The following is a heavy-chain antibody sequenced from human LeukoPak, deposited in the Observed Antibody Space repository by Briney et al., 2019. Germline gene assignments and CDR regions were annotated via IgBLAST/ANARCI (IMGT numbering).Heavy chain of an antibody. J-gene: IGHJ4*02. CDR2: IIPIFGTA. Sequence: SVKVSCKASGGTFSSYAISWVRQAPGQGLEWMGGIIPIFGTANYAQKFQGRVTITADESTSTAYMGLSSLRSEDTAVYYCARDRTYCSSTSCHHSGGFDYWGQGTLVTVSS. D-gene: IGHD2-2*01. V-gene: IGHV1-69*01. CDR3: ARDRTYCSSTSCHHSGGFDY. CDR1: GGTFSSYA.